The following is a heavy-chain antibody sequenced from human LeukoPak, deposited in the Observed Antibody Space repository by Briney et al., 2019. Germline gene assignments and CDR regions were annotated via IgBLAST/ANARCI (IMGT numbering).Heavy chain of an antibody. D-gene: IGHD6-19*01. Sequence: GSLRLSCAASGFTFSSYEMNWVRQPPGKGLGWVSYISSSGSTIYYADSVKGRFTISRDNAKNSLYLQMNSLRAEDTDVYYCARDGSGWYVFDYWGQGTLVTVSS. V-gene: IGHV3-48*03. CDR3: ARDGSGWYVFDY. CDR2: ISSSGSTI. CDR1: GFTFSSYE. J-gene: IGHJ4*02.